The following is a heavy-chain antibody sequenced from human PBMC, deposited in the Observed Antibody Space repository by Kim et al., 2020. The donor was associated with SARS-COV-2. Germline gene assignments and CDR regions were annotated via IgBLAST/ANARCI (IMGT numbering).Heavy chain of an antibody. D-gene: IGHD6-13*01. CDR1: GGSISSSSYY. Sequence: SETLSLTCTVSGGSISSSSYYWGWIRQPPGKGLEWIGSIYYSGSTYYNPSLKSRVTISVDTSKNQFSLKLSSVTAADTAVYYCARHPQEYSSSWYPYPQEYYFDYWGQGTLVTVSS. J-gene: IGHJ4*02. CDR3: ARHPQEYSSSWYPYPQEYYFDY. CDR2: IYYSGST. V-gene: IGHV4-39*01.